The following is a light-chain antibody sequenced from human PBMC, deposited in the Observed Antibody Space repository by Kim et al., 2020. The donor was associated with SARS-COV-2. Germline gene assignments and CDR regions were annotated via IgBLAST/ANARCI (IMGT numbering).Light chain of an antibody. CDR3: SSYTTTTTRV. CDR2: DVG. CDR1: SSNVGGYIY. J-gene: IGLJ3*02. Sequence: QSALTQPASVSGSPGQSITISCTGTSSNVGGYIYVSWYQQHPGKAPKLMIYDVGTRPSGVSDRFSGSKSGNTASLTISGLQTEDEADYYCSSYTTTTTRVFGGGTQLTVL. V-gene: IGLV2-14*03.